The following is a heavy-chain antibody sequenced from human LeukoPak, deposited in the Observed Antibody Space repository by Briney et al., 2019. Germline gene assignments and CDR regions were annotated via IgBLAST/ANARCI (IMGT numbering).Heavy chain of an antibody. J-gene: IGHJ5*02. V-gene: IGHV3-33*01. CDR1: GFTFSSHG. Sequence: GGSLRLSCAASGFTFSSHGMHWVRQAPGKGLEWVAVIWYDGSNKYYADSVKGRFTISRDNSKNTLYLQMSSLRAEDTAVYHCARGAAAGTYNWFDPWGQGTLVTVS. CDR3: ARGAAAGTYNWFDP. CDR2: IWYDGSNK. D-gene: IGHD6-13*01.